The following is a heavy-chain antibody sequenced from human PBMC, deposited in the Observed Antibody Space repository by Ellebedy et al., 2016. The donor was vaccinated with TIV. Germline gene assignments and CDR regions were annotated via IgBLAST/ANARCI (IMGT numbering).Heavy chain of an antibody. V-gene: IGHV4-4*07. CDR3: ARSRNPMVRGVSHAFDI. D-gene: IGHD3-10*01. J-gene: IGHJ3*02. CDR1: GGSISSYY. CDR2: IYTSGST. Sequence: SETLSLTXTVPGGSISSYYWSWIRQPAGKGLEWIGRIYTSGSTNYNPSLKSRVTMSVDTSKNQFSLKLSSVTAADTAVYYCARSRNPMVRGVSHAFDIWGQGTMVTVSS.